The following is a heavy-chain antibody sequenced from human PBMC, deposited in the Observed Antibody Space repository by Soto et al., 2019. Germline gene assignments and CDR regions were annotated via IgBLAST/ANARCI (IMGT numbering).Heavy chain of an antibody. CDR1: GYTFTSYG. CDR3: ARRIAVAGTVNWFDP. V-gene: IGHV1-18*04. Sequence: VKVSCKASGYTFTSYGISWVRQAPGQGLEWMGWISAYNGNANYAQKLQGRVTMTTDTSTSTAYMELRSLRSDDTAVYYCARRIAVAGTVNWFDPWGQGTLVTVSS. CDR2: ISAYNGNA. D-gene: IGHD6-19*01. J-gene: IGHJ5*02.